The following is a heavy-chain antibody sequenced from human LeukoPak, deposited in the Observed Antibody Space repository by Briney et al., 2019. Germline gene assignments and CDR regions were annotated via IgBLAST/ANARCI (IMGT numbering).Heavy chain of an antibody. Sequence: PSETLSLTCAVSGGSISSGGYSWSWIRRPPGKGLEWIGYIYHSGSTYYNPSLKSRVTISVDRSKNQFSLKLSSVTAADTAVYYCARDRTSEGYFDLWGRGTLVTVSS. J-gene: IGHJ2*01. CDR3: ARDRTSEGYFDL. CDR1: GGSISSGGYS. V-gene: IGHV4-30-2*01. CDR2: IYHSGST. D-gene: IGHD1-14*01.